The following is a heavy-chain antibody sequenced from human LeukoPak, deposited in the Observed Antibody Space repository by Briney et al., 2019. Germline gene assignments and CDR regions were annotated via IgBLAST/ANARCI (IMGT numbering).Heavy chain of an antibody. CDR2: NNHSGST. CDR1: GGSISSTTYY. V-gene: IGHV4-39*07. Sequence: PAETLSLTCSVSGGSISSTTYYWGWIRQPPGKGLEWIGENNHSGSTNYNPSLKSRVTISVATSKNQFSLKLTSVTAAGTAVYYCARGRLTTGGWFDPWGQGTLVTVST. J-gene: IGHJ5*02. D-gene: IGHD3-9*01. CDR3: ARGRLTTGGWFDP.